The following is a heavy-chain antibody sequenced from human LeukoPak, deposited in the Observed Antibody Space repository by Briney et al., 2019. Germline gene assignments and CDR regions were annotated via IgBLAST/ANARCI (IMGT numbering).Heavy chain of an antibody. Sequence: EASVKVSCKASGYTFTSYAMNWVRQAPGQGLEWMGWINTNTGNPTYAQGFTGRFVFSLDTSVSTAYLQISSLKAEDTAVYYCARGGLRVTMIVVVITGGNWFDPWGQGTLVTVSS. V-gene: IGHV7-4-1*02. J-gene: IGHJ5*02. CDR1: GYTFTSYA. CDR2: INTNTGNP. D-gene: IGHD3-22*01. CDR3: ARGGLRVTMIVVVITGGNWFDP.